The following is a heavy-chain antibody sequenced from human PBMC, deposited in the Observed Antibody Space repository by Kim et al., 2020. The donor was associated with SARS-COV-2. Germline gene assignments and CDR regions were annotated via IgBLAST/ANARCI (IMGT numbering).Heavy chain of an antibody. Sequence: THDAGTVKGHITISRDNSKNELYVQMNGLRAEDTGIYYCAGRGTYFDYWGQGTQVTVSS. J-gene: IGHJ4*02. CDR2: T. V-gene: IGHV3-23*01. CDR3: AGRGTYFDY. D-gene: IGHD1-26*01.